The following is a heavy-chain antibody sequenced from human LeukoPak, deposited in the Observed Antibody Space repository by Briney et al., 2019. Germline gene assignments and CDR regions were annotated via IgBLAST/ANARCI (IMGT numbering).Heavy chain of an antibody. CDR2: ISYSGST. CDR3: RYSSGWYQVDY. Sequence: PSETPSLTCTVSGGSISSPYWSWIRQPPGKGLEWIGYISYSGSTDYNPSLKSRVTISVDMSKTQFSLELRSVTAADTAVYYCRYSSGWYQVDYWGQGTLVTVSS. J-gene: IGHJ4*02. CDR1: GGSISSPY. V-gene: IGHV4-59*11. D-gene: IGHD6-19*01.